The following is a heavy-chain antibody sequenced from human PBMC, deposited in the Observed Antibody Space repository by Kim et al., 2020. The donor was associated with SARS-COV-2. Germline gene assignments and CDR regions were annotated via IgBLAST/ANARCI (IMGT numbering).Heavy chain of an antibody. CDR2: FDPEDGET. Sequence: ASVKVSCKVSGYTLTELSMHWVRQAPGKGLEWMGGFDPEDGETIHAQKFQGRVTMTEDTSTDTAYMELSSLRSEDTAVYYCATSPGVWSGYSANWFDPWGRGTLVTVSS. J-gene: IGHJ5*02. CDR1: GYTLTELS. V-gene: IGHV1-24*01. D-gene: IGHD3-3*01. CDR3: ATSPGVWSGYSANWFDP.